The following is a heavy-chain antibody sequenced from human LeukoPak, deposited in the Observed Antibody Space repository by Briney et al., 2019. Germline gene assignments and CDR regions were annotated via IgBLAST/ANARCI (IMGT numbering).Heavy chain of an antibody. CDR1: GGSISSYY. J-gene: IGHJ3*02. V-gene: IGHV4-4*07. CDR3: ARDLVTVTKGFDI. Sequence: PSETLSLTCTVSGGSISSYYWSWIRQPAGKGLEWIGRVYSSGSTNYNPSLRSRVTMSVDTPKNQFSLKLSSVTAADTAVYYCARDLVTVTKGFDIWGQGTMVSVSS. CDR2: VYSSGST. D-gene: IGHD4-17*01.